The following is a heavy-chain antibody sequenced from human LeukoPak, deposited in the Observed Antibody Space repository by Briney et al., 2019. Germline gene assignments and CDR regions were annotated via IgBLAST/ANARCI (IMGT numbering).Heavy chain of an antibody. CDR1: GGSISQYY. J-gene: IGHJ5*02. V-gene: IGHV4-4*07. D-gene: IGHD3-10*01. Sequence: SETLSLTCTVPGGSISQYYWSWIRQPAAKGLEWIGRIYNVGRTNYNASLASRVTMSVDTSNNQFSLQLSSVTAADTAVYYCARDLPSYYFRSGNIFDPWGQGILVTVSS. CDR3: ARDLPSYYFRSGNIFDP. CDR2: IYNVGRT.